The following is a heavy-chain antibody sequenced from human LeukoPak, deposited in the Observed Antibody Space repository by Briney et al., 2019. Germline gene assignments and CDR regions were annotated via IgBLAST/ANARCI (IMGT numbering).Heavy chain of an antibody. J-gene: IGHJ4*02. CDR2: ISGGGGST. CDR3: AKGAETIAAAGYFDY. CDR1: GFSFNNYA. D-gene: IGHD6-13*01. V-gene: IGHV3-23*01. Sequence: PGGSLRLSCAASGFSFNNYAMSWVRQAPGKGLEWVSVISGGGGSTYYADSVKGRFIISRDNSKNTLYLQMNTLRAEDTAVYYCAKGAETIAAAGYFDYWGQGTLVTVSS.